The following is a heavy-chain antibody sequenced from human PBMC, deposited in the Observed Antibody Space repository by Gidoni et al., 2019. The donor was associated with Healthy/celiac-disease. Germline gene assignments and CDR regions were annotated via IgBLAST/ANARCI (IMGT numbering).Heavy chain of an antibody. CDR3: ANGRKNPDYYYYYMDV. CDR1: GFTFSSYA. J-gene: IGHJ6*03. V-gene: IGHV3-23*01. CDR2: ISGSGGST. Sequence: EVQLLESGGGLVQPGGSLRLSCAASGFTFSSYAMSWVRQAPGKGLEWVSAISGSGGSTYYADSVKGRFTISRDNSKNTLYLQMNSLRAEDTAVYYCANGRKNPDYYYYYMDVWGKGTTVTVSS.